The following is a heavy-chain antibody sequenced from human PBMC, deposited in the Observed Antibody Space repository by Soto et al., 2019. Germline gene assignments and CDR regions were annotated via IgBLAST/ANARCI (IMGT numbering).Heavy chain of an antibody. CDR3: ARVCGGDCHYGMDV. V-gene: IGHV4-61*01. CDR1: GGSVSSGSYY. Sequence: SETLSLTCTVSGGSVSSGSYYWSWIRQPPGKGLEWIGYIYYSGSTYYNPSLKSRVTISVDTSKNQFSLKLSSVTAADTAVYYCARVCGGDCHYGMDVWGQGTTVTVSS. D-gene: IGHD2-21*02. J-gene: IGHJ6*02. CDR2: IYYSGST.